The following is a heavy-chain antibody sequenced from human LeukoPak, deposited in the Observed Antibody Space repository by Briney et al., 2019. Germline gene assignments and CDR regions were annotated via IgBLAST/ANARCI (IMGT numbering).Heavy chain of an antibody. CDR2: IRSKAYGGTT. Sequence: GGSLRLSCTASGFTFGDYAMSWVRQAPGEGLEWVGFIRSKAYGGTTEYAASVKGRFTISRDDSKSIAYLQMNSLKTEDTAVYYCTPSPGGYSYGYYDYWGQGTLVTVSS. J-gene: IGHJ4*02. D-gene: IGHD5-18*01. CDR3: TPSPGGYSYGYYDY. V-gene: IGHV3-49*04. CDR1: GFTFGDYA.